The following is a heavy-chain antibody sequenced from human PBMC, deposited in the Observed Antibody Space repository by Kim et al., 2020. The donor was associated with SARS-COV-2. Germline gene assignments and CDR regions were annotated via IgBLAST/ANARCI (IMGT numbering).Heavy chain of an antibody. Sequence: ASVKVSCKASGYTFTSYGISWVRQAPGQGLEWMGWISAYNGNTNYAQKLQGRVTMTTDTSTSTAYMELRSLRSDDTAVYYCARGTLGLTDLTLFDYWGQGTLVTVSS. J-gene: IGHJ4*02. CDR1: GYTFTSYG. V-gene: IGHV1-18*01. D-gene: IGHD4-4*01. CDR3: ARGTLGLTDLTLFDY. CDR2: ISAYNGNT.